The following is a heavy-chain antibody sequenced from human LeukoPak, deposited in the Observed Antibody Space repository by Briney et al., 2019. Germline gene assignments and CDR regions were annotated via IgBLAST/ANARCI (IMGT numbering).Heavy chain of an antibody. D-gene: IGHD3-22*01. CDR1: GFTFSSYS. CDR2: ISSSSSTI. CDR3: ARPKDDSSGYYYYFDY. J-gene: IGHJ4*02. V-gene: IGHV3-48*01. Sequence: GGSLRLSCAASGFTFSSYSMNWVRQAPGKGLEWVSYISSSSSTIYYADSVKGRFTISRDNAKNSLYLQMNSLRAEDTAVYYCARPKDDSSGYYYYFDYWGQGTLVTVSS.